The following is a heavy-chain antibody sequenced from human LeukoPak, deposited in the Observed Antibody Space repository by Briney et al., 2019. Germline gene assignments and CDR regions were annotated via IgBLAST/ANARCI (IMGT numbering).Heavy chain of an antibody. D-gene: IGHD1-1*01. Sequence: SETLSLTCTVSGGSISSGSYYWSWIRQPPGKGLEWIGEINHSGSTNYNPSLKSRVTISVDTSKNQFSLKLSSVTAADTAVYYCARGGMQLDAFDIWGQGTMVTVSS. CDR3: ARGGMQLDAFDI. CDR2: INHSGST. CDR1: GGSISSGSYY. J-gene: IGHJ3*02. V-gene: IGHV4-39*07.